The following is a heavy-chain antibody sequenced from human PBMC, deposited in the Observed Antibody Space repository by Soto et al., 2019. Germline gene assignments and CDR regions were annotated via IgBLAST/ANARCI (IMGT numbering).Heavy chain of an antibody. CDR1: GFTLSSYY. Sequence: EVQLVESGGGLVQPGGSLRLSCAASGFTLSSYYMSWVRQAPGKGLEWVANIKQDGSEKNYVDSVKGRFTISRDNAKNKLCLQINRLRAEDTAVYYCASGGSVAAFYWGQGTLVTVSS. CDR3: ASGGSVAAFY. CDR2: IKQDGSEK. J-gene: IGHJ4*02. V-gene: IGHV3-7*01. D-gene: IGHD6-19*01.